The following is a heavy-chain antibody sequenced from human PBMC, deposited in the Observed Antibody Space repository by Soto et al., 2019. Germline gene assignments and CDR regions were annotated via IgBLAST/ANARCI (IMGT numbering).Heavy chain of an antibody. J-gene: IGHJ5*02. Sequence: SVKVSCKASGGTFSSYAISWVRQAPGQGLEWMGGIIPIFGTANYAQKFQGRVTITADESTSTAYMELSSLRSEDTAVYYCARVLLYGGYWFDPWGQGTLVTVSS. CDR2: IIPIFGTA. V-gene: IGHV1-69*13. CDR3: ARVLLYGGYWFDP. CDR1: GGTFSSYA. D-gene: IGHD3-16*01.